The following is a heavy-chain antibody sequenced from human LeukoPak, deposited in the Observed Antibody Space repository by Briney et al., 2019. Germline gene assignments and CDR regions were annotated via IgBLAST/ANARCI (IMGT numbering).Heavy chain of an antibody. J-gene: IGHJ4*02. CDR3: VKSRRVGANQRGLFDY. Sequence: AGGSLRLSCAASGFTFSTYWMHWVRQAPGEGLVWVSRIKSDGSDTSYADSVKGRFTISRDNAKNTLYLQMNSLRADDTAVYYCVKSRRVGANQRGLFDYWGQGTLVTVPP. CDR1: GFTFSTYW. V-gene: IGHV3-74*01. D-gene: IGHD1-26*01. CDR2: IKSDGSDT.